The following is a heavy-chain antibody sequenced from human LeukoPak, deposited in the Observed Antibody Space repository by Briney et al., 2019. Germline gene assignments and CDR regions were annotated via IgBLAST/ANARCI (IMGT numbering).Heavy chain of an antibody. CDR2: IYYSGST. D-gene: IGHD5-24*01. V-gene: IGHV4-59*01. J-gene: IGHJ4*02. CDR3: ARESVAKMATVFDY. Sequence: SETLSLTCAVSGGSISSYYWSWIRQPPGKGLEWIGYIYYSGSTNYNPSLKSRVTISVDTSKNQFSLKLSSVTAADTAVYYCARESVAKMATVFDYWGQGTLVTVSS. CDR1: GGSISSYY.